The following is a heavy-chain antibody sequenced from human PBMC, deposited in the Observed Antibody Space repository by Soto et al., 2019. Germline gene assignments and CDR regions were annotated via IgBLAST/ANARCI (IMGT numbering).Heavy chain of an antibody. CDR1: GGSISSGGYY. V-gene: IGHV4-31*03. Sequence: QVQLQESGPGLVKPSQTLSLTCTVSGGSISSGGYYWNWIRQHAGKGLEWIGYIYFSGSTYYNPSPKSRVTISIDTSRSQFSLKLSSVTAADTAVFYCARGAPGGGGWAFDIWGQGTMVTVSS. CDR3: ARGAPGGGGWAFDI. J-gene: IGHJ3*02. D-gene: IGHD3-16*01. CDR2: IYFSGST.